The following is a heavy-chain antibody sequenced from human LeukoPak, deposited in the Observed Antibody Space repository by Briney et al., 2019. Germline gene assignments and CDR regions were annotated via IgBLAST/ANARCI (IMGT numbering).Heavy chain of an antibody. CDR3: ARELDRAIDYYGMDV. D-gene: IGHD5-18*01. CDR1: GYTFTIYG. J-gene: IGHJ6*02. Sequence: GASVTVSFTASGYTFTIYGISWVRQAPGQGRGWMGWISANNGNTNYAQKLQGRVTMTTDTSTSTAYMEVRSLRSDDTAVYYCARELDRAIDYYGMDVWGQGTTVTVSS. CDR2: ISANNGNT. V-gene: IGHV1-18*01.